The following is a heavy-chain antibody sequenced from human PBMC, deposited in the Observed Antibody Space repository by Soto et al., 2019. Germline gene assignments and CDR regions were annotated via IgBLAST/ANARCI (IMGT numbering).Heavy chain of an antibody. CDR1: GFSVGISY. CDR2: MYSGGNT. Sequence: EVQLVESGGALVQPGGSLRLSCAGSGFSVGISYMTWVRQVPGKGLEWVSIMYSGGNTYYADSVKGRFTVTRDNSKNTLYLQMSNLRAEDTAIYYCAKRKYCQSTTCFDYWGQGTLVTVSS. V-gene: IGHV3-66*01. D-gene: IGHD2-15*01. CDR3: AKRKYCQSTTCFDY. J-gene: IGHJ4*02.